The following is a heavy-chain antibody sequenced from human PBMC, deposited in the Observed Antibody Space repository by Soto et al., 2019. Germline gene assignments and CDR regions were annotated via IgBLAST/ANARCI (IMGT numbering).Heavy chain of an antibody. J-gene: IGHJ4*02. CDR1: GFSFNIFA. V-gene: IGHV3-23*01. D-gene: IGHD3-22*01. Sequence: EVKLLESGGRLVQPGGSLRLSCAASGFSFNIFAMNWDRQAPGKGLEWVSGISGGGGSTYYADSVEGRFTISRDNSNNTMYLQMNSLRAEDTAVYYCAKDPTSYDSSAQFDSWGQGTLVTVSS. CDR3: AKDPTSYDSSAQFDS. CDR2: ISGGGGST.